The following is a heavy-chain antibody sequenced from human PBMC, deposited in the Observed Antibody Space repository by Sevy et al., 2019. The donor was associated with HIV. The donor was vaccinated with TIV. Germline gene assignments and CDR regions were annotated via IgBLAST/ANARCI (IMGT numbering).Heavy chain of an antibody. CDR3: AKGAVEMATIGYFDY. CDR2: ISWDGGST. D-gene: IGHD5-12*01. J-gene: IGHJ4*02. CDR1: GFTFDDYT. V-gene: IGHV3-43*01. Sequence: GGSLRLSCAASGFTFDDYTMHWVRQAPGKGLEWVSLISWDGGSTYYADSVKGRFTISRDNSKNSLYLQMKSLRTEDTALYYCAKGAVEMATIGYFDYWGQGTLVTVSS.